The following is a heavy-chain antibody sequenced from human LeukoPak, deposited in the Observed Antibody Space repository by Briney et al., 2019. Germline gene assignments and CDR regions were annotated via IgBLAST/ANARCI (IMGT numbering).Heavy chain of an antibody. D-gene: IGHD3-10*01. CDR2: IWYDGSNK. CDR1: GFKFSSYC. J-gene: IGHJ4*02. CDR3: ATATYGSGSYYSDY. Sequence: GGSLRLSCAVSGFKFSSYCMDWVRQSPGKGLEWVAIIWYDGSNKYYSDSVKGRFTISRDNSKNTLYLQMNSLRAEDTAVYYCATATYGSGSYYSDYWGQGTLVTVSS. V-gene: IGHV3-33*01.